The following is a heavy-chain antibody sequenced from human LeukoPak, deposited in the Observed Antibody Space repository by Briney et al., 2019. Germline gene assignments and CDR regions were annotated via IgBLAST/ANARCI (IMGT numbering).Heavy chain of an antibody. Sequence: GGSLRLSCAASGFTFSSYGMRWVRQAPGKGLEWVAVIWYDGSNKYYADSVKGRSTISRDNSKNTLYLQMNSLRAEDTAVYYCARDQRPVYYGMDVWGQGTTVTVSS. CDR2: IWYDGSNK. V-gene: IGHV3-33*01. D-gene: IGHD1-1*01. J-gene: IGHJ6*02. CDR3: ARDQRPVYYGMDV. CDR1: GFTFSSYG.